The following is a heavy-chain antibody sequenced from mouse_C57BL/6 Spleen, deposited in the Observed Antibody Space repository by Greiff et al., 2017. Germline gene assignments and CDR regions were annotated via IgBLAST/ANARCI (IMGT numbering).Heavy chain of an antibody. CDR3: ARRGDYDVLSYFDY. V-gene: IGHV1-52*01. Sequence: QVHVKQSGAELVRPGSSVKLSCKASGYTFTSYWMHWVKQRPIQGLEWIGNIDPSDSETHYNQKFKDKATLTVDKSSSTAYMQLSSLTSEDSAVYYCARRGDYDVLSYFDYWGQGTTLTVSA. D-gene: IGHD2-4*01. CDR1: GYTFTSYW. J-gene: IGHJ2*01. CDR2: IDPSDSET.